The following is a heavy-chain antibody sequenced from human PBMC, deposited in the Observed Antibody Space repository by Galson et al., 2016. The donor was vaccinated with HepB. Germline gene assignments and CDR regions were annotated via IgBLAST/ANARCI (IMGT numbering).Heavy chain of an antibody. CDR3: ASFFGSGTYEALDP. CDR2: SSYRGGT. CDR1: GGSVSSSTYY. J-gene: IGHJ5*02. V-gene: IGHV4-61*01. D-gene: IGHD3-10*01. Sequence: SETLSLTCTVSGGSVSSSTYYWTWIRQPPGRGLEWIGLSSYRGGTNYNPSLQSRVTISVDTSNNQFPLKLTSVTAADTAVYFCASFFGSGTYEALDPWGQGTLVTVSS.